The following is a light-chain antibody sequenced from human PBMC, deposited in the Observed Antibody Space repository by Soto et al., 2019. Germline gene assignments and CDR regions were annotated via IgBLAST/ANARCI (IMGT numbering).Light chain of an antibody. J-gene: IGLJ1*01. CDR1: SSDVGGYNY. CDR3: SSYTSSSTLV. CDR2: DVS. Sequence: LTQPASLSGSPGQSITISCTGTSSDVGGYNYVSWYQQHPSKAPKLMIYDVSNRPSGVSNRFSGSKSGNTASLTISGLQAEDEADYYCSSYTSSSTLVFGTGTKVTVL. V-gene: IGLV2-14*01.